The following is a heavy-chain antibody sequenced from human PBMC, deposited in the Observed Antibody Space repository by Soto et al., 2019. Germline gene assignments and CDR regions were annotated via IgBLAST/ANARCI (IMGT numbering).Heavy chain of an antibody. V-gene: IGHV3-74*01. CDR1: GFTFTNYW. J-gene: IGHJ4*02. CDR3: TTVFDF. CDR2: IDGVGTGT. Sequence: GSLRLSCAADGFTFTNYWMHWFRQVPGKGLVWVSRIDGVGTGTSYSDSVRGRFTISRDNAENMLYLQMNSLRAENTAVYYCTTVFDFWGEAPLVTVSS.